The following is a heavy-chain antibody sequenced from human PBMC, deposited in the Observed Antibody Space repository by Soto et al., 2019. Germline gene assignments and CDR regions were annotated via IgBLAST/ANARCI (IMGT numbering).Heavy chain of an antibody. D-gene: IGHD1-26*01. J-gene: IGHJ4*02. CDR3: ARSGNEGAVDY. V-gene: IGHV6-1*01. Sequence: SQTLPLTCDISGSSVSSKIAAWNCIRQSPSRGLEWLGRTYYRSKWYNEYAVSVKSRIIINPDTSKNQFSLQLNSVTPEDTAVYYCARSGNEGAVDYWGQGTLVTVSS. CDR2: TYYRSKWYN. CDR1: GSSVSSKIAA.